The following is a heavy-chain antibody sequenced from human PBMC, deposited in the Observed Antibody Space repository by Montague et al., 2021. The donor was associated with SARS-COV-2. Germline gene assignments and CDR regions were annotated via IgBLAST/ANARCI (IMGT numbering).Heavy chain of an antibody. Sequence: SETLSLTCTVSGYPISSGYYWGWTRQPPGKGLEWIGSIYHSGSTYYNPSLKSRVTISVDTSKNQFSLKLSSVTAADTAVYYCARDCYDYGSGSYQRWFDPWGQGTLVTVSS. CDR1: GYPISSGYY. V-gene: IGHV4-38-2*02. CDR2: IYHSGST. J-gene: IGHJ5*02. D-gene: IGHD3-10*01. CDR3: ARDCYDYGSGSYQRWFDP.